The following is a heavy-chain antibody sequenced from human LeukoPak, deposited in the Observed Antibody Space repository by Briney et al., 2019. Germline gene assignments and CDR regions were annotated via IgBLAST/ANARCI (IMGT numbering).Heavy chain of an antibody. V-gene: IGHV3-23*01. CDR1: GFTFTSYA. CDR2: ITESGTST. CDR3: AKIVVRGSRYFDP. Sequence: GGSLRLSCAASGFTFTSYAMSWVRQAPGMGLEWVSAITESGTSTYYADSVKGRFTISRVNSKNTLYLQMNSLKAEDTAVYYCAKIVVRGSRYFDPWGRGTLVTVSS. J-gene: IGHJ2*01. D-gene: IGHD3-10*01.